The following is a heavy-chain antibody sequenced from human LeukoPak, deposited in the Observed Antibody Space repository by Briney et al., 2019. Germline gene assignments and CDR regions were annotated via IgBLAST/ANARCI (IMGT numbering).Heavy chain of an antibody. CDR3: ARVATGGGSYLVGYFDY. CDR2: IYTSGST. CDR1: GGSISSYY. J-gene: IGHJ4*02. V-gene: IGHV4-4*07. D-gene: IGHD1-26*01. Sequence: SETLSLTCTVSGGSISSYYWSWIRQPAGKGLEWIGRIYTSGSTNYNPSLKSRVTMSVDTSKNQFSLKLSSVTAADTAVYYCARVATGGGSYLVGYFDYWGQGTLVTVSS.